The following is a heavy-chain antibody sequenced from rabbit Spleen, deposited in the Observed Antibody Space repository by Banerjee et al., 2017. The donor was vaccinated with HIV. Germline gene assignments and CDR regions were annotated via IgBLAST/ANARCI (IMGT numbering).Heavy chain of an antibody. V-gene: IGHV1S45*01. CDR3: ASDLVGVIGWNFYL. Sequence: QEQLVESGGGLVQPTGSLTLTCKASGFSFGDRDVMCWVRQAPGKGLEWIACINTATGKAVYATWAKGRFTISRTSSTTVTLRMTSLTAADRAAYFCASDLVGVIGWNFYLWGPGTLVTVS. D-gene: IGHD1-1*01. J-gene: IGHJ4*01. CDR1: GFSFGDRDV. CDR2: INTATGKA.